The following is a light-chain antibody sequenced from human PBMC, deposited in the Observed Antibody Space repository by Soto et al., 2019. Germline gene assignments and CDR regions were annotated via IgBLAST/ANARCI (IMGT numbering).Light chain of an antibody. Sequence: DIVMTQSPDSLAVSLGERATINCKSSQSVLYSSNNKNYLAWYQQKPGQPPKLLIYWASTPESGVPDRFSGSGSGTDFTLTISSLQDEDVAVYYCQQYYSTPITFGPGTKVDIK. V-gene: IGKV4-1*01. CDR2: WAS. CDR1: QSVLYSSNNKNY. CDR3: QQYYSTPIT. J-gene: IGKJ3*01.